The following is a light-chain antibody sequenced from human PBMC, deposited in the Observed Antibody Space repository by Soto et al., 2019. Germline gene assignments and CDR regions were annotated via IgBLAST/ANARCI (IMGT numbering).Light chain of an antibody. CDR1: SSDIGSYDR. V-gene: IGLV2-18*02. Sequence: QSALTQPPSVSGSPGQSVTISCTGTSSDIGSYDRVSWYQQPPGTAPRLMIYEVVNRPSGVPDRFSGSKSGNTASLTISGLQPEDETDYYCTSFTTSKTYVFGTGTTLTVL. J-gene: IGLJ1*01. CDR3: TSFTTSKTYV. CDR2: EVV.